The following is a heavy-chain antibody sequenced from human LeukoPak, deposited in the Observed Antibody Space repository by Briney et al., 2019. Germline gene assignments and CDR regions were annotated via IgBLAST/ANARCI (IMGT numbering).Heavy chain of an antibody. CDR1: GYTFTGYY. J-gene: IGHJ4*02. CDR2: INPNSGGT. D-gene: IGHD6-13*01. V-gene: IGHV1-2*02. Sequence: ASVKVSCKASGYTFTGYYMHWVRQAPGQGLEWMGWINPNSGGTNYAQKFQGRVTMTRDTSISTAYMELSRLRSDDTAAYYCARASSWYRGFDYWGQGTLVTVSS. CDR3: ARASSWYRGFDY.